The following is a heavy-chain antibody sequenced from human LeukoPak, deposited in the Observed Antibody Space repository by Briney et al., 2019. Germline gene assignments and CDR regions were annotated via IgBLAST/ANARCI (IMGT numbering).Heavy chain of an antibody. J-gene: IGHJ4*02. Sequence: GGSLRLSCAASGFTFSSYEMNWVRQAPGKGLEWVSYISSSGSTIYYAKSGKGRSTMSTDKANNSLYLTTGRLRAEETAVYHCASLPRAVEKYRGQGTLVTVSS. CDR1: GFTFSSYE. CDR3: ASLPRAVEKY. V-gene: IGHV3-48*03. D-gene: IGHD6-25*01. CDR2: ISSSGSTI.